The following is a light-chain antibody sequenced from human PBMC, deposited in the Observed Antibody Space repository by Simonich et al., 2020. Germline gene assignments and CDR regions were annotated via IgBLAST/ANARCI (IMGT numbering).Light chain of an antibody. J-gene: IGLJ3*02. CDR1: SSNIGAGYD. Sequence: QSVLTQPPSVSGAPGQRVTISCTGSSSNIGAGYDVHWYPQLPGTAPKLLIYGNSNRPSVVPDRCSGSKYGTSASLAITGLQAEDEADYYCQSYDSSLSGWVFGGGTKLTVL. V-gene: IGLV1-40*01. CDR2: GNS. CDR3: QSYDSSLSGWV.